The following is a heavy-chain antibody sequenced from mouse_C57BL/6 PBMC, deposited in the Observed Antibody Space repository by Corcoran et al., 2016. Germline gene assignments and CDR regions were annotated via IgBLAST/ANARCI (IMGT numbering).Heavy chain of an antibody. D-gene: IGHD1-1*01. Sequence: QVQLQQSGAELVKPGASVKISCKASGYAFSSYWMNWVKQRPGKGLEWIGQIYPGDGDTNYNGKFKGKATLTADKSASTAYMQLSSLTSDDFAVDVCARSPYSYGSRLDYWGQGTTLTVSS. CDR1: GYAFSSYW. V-gene: IGHV1-80*01. CDR3: ARSPYSYGSRLDY. CDR2: IYPGDGDT. J-gene: IGHJ2*01.